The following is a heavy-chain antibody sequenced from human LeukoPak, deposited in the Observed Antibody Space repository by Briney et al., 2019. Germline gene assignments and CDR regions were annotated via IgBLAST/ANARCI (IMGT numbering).Heavy chain of an antibody. D-gene: IGHD3-10*01. V-gene: IGHV4-39*07. Sequence: PSETLSLTCTVSGGSISSSSYYWGWIRQPSGKGLEWIGSIYYSGSTYYNPSLKSRVTISVDTSKNQFSLKLSSVTAADTAVYYCARGSPRRRGYFDYWGQGTLVTVSS. CDR1: GGSISSSSYY. CDR3: ARGSPRRRGYFDY. CDR2: IYYSGST. J-gene: IGHJ4*02.